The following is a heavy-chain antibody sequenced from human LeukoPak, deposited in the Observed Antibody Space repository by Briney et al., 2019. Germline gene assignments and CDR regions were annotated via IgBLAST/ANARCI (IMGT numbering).Heavy chain of an antibody. Sequence: GASVKVSCKASGGTFSSYAISWVRQAPGQGLEWMGGIIPIFGTANYAQKLQGRVTMTTDTSTSTAYMELRSLRSDDTAVYYCARRLGGYQTYYYYYMDVWGKGTTVTVSS. D-gene: IGHD3-22*01. V-gene: IGHV1-69*05. J-gene: IGHJ6*03. CDR3: ARRLGGYQTYYYYYMDV. CDR2: IIPIFGTA. CDR1: GGTFSSYA.